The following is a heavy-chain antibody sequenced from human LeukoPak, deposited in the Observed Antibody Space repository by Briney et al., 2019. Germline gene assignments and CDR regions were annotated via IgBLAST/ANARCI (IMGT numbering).Heavy chain of an antibody. Sequence: GGSLRLSCTVSGFTFSGYEMNWVRQAPGKGLEWVSVIYTDDTTFYADSVKGRFTISRDNSKNTLYLQMNSLRAEDTAVYYCAKVVGTGTTPTDYWGQGTLVTVSS. CDR1: GFTFSGYE. CDR2: IYTDDTT. D-gene: IGHD1-1*01. CDR3: AKVVGTGTTPTDY. J-gene: IGHJ4*02. V-gene: IGHV3-53*01.